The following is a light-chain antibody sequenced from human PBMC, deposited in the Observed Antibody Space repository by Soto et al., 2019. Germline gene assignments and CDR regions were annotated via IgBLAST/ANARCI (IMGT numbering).Light chain of an antibody. Sequence: DIVMTQSPDSLAVSLGERATINCKSSQSVLYSSNNKNHLAWYQQKPGQPPKLLIYWASTRESGVPDRFSGSGSGTDFTLTISSLQAEDVAVYYCQQDYSTLPLPFGGGTKVAIK. CDR2: WAS. CDR3: QQDYSTLPLP. J-gene: IGKJ4*01. V-gene: IGKV4-1*01. CDR1: QSVLYSSNNKNH.